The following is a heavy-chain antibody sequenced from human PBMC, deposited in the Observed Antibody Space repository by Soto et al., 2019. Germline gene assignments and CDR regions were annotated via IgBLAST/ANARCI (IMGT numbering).Heavy chain of an antibody. J-gene: IGHJ4*02. CDR1: GGSFNGYY. CDR3: VHRRRMADEWDPPGY. Sequence: SETLSLTCAVYGGSFNGYYWTWIRQPQGTGLEWIGEVNHSGSTNYNPSLKSRLTITKDTSKNQVVLTMTNMDPVDTATYYCVHRRRMADEWDPPGYWGQGTLVTVSS. V-gene: IGHV4-34*01. D-gene: IGHD1-26*01. CDR2: VNHSGST.